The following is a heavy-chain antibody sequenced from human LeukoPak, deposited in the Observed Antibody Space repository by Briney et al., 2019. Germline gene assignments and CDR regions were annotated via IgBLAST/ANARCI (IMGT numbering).Heavy chain of an antibody. D-gene: IGHD3-10*01. J-gene: IGHJ4*02. Sequence: PGGSLRLSCAASGFTVSSNYMSWVRQAPGKGLEWVANIKQDESEKYYVDSVKGRFTISRDNAQRSLYLQMNSLRAEDTAVYYCTKFNGVENYFAYWGQEPLATVSS. V-gene: IGHV3-7*01. CDR2: IKQDESEK. CDR1: GFTVSSNY. CDR3: TKFNGVENYFAY.